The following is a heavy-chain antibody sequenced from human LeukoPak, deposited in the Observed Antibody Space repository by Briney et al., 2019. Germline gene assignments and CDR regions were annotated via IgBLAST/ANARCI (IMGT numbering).Heavy chain of an antibody. J-gene: IGHJ4*02. CDR1: GHTFTDYY. Sequence: ASVKVSCKASGHTFTDYYLHWVRQAPGHGLEWMGWINPKTGVKKYAQNFQGRVTMTRDTSISTAYMEVSRLRSDDTAVFYCARDLAMYSPDLDYWGQGTLVTVSS. D-gene: IGHD1-26*01. CDR3: ARDLAMYSPDLDY. CDR2: INPKTGVK. V-gene: IGHV1-2*02.